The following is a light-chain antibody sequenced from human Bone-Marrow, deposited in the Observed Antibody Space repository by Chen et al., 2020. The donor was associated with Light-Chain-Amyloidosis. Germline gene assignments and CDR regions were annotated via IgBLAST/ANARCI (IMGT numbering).Light chain of an antibody. CDR2: GSS. CDR3: QQYGPSPLT. V-gene: IGKV3-20*01. Sequence: EIVLTQSPGTLSLSPGEGANLSCRASQTISSNYLTWYQQKFGQAPRLLIYGSSSRATGIPDRFTGSGSRTDFTLTINRLEPEDFAMYYCQQYGPSPLTFGGGTKVEIK. CDR1: QTISSNY. J-gene: IGKJ4*01.